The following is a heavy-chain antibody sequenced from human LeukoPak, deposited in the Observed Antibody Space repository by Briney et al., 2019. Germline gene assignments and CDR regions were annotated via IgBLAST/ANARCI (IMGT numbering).Heavy chain of an antibody. J-gene: IGHJ5*02. V-gene: IGHV4-34*01. Sequence: SETLSLTCAVYHESLNGYFWSWIRQPPGKGLEWIGEMNDRGRTTYNPSLESRATISAETSKNQFSLKLTSVTAADTAVYYCASGVWSRRFAPWGQGTPDIVSS. CDR1: HESLNGYF. D-gene: IGHD1-14*01. CDR2: MNDRGRT. CDR3: ASGVWSRRFAP.